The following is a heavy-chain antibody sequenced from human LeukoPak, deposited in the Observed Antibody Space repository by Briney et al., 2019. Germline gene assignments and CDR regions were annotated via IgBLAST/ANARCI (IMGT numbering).Heavy chain of an antibody. D-gene: IGHD1-26*01. Sequence: GGSLRLSCAASGFTFSSYAMSWVRQAPGKGLEWVSAISGSGGSTYYADSVKGRFTISRDNSKNTLYLQMNSLRASDTAVYYCAKGGIIVGETSHFDYWGQGTLVTVSS. J-gene: IGHJ4*02. CDR1: GFTFSSYA. V-gene: IGHV3-23*01. CDR2: ISGSGGST. CDR3: AKGGIIVGETSHFDY.